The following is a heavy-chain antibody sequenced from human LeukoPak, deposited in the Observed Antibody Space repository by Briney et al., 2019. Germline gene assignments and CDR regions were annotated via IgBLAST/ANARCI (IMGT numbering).Heavy chain of an antibody. D-gene: IGHD6-19*01. J-gene: IGHJ4*02. CDR3: AREYTLYRSGWFLDY. Sequence: SETLSLTCTVPGDSSSNSIYYWGWIRQPPEKGLEWIGSIDYGGSTYYNPSLKSRATVSIDTSKNQFSLKLSSVTAADTAVYYCAREYTLYRSGWFLDYWGQGTVVTVSS. CDR1: GDSSSNSIYY. V-gene: IGHV4-39*07. CDR2: IDYGGST.